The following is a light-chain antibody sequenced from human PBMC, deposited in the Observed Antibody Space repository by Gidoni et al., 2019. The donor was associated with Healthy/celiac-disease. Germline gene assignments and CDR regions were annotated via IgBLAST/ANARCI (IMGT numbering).Light chain of an antibody. J-gene: IGLJ2*01. CDR2: EVN. CDR3: SSYAGSNNVV. Sequence: QSALTQPPSASGSPGQSVTISCTGTSSDVGGHNYVSWYQQHPGKAPKLMIFEVNKRPSGLPDRFSGSKSGYTASLTVSGLQAEDEADYYCSSYAGSNNVVFGGGTNLTVL. V-gene: IGLV2-8*01. CDR1: SSDVGGHNY.